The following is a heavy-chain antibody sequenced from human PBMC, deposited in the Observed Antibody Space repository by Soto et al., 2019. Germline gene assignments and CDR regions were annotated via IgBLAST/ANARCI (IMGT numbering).Heavy chain of an antibody. CDR2: IYYSGST. Sequence: PSETLSLTCTVSGGSISSYYWSWIRQPPGKGLEWIGYIYYSGSTNYNPSLKSRVTISVDTSKNQFSLKLSSVTAADTAVYYCARDGYFDCDTNYGMDVWGQRTTVTVSS. CDR3: ARDGYFDCDTNYGMDV. CDR1: GGSISSYY. J-gene: IGHJ6*02. V-gene: IGHV4-59*01. D-gene: IGHD3-9*01.